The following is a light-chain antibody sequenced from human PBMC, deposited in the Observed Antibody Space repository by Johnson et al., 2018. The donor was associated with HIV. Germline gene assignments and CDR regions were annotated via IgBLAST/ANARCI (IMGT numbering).Light chain of an antibody. CDR2: DNN. CDR1: SSNIGNMY. J-gene: IGLJ1*01. Sequence: QSVLTQPPSVSAAPGQKVTISCSGSSSNIGNMYVSWYQQLPGTAPKLLIYDNNKRPSGIPDRFSGSKSGTSATLGITGLQTGDEADYYCGTWDSRLSANVFGTGTKVTVL. CDR3: GTWDSRLSANV. V-gene: IGLV1-51*01.